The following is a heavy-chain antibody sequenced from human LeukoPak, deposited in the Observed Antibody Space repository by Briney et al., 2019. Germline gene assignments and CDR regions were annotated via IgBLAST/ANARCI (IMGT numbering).Heavy chain of an antibody. CDR2: IYPGDSDT. J-gene: IGHJ4*02. Sequence: GESLKISCKGSGYSFTSYWIGWVRQMPGKGLEWMGIIYPGDSDTRYSPSFQGQVTISADKSISTAYLQWSSLKASDTAMYYCARGRRGGSESYYDFDYWGQGTLVTVSS. CDR1: GYSFTSYW. D-gene: IGHD3-10*01. V-gene: IGHV5-51*01. CDR3: ARGRRGGSESYYDFDY.